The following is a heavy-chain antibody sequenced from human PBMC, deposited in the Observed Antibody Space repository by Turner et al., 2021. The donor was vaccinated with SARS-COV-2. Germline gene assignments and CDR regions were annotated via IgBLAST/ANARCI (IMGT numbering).Heavy chain of an antibody. V-gene: IGHV3-66*01. Sequence: EVQLLESGGGLVQPGGSLRLSCAASGFTVSSTYMSWVRQAPGKGLEWVSVIYSGGSTYYADSVKGRFTISRDNSKNTLYLQMNSLRAEDTAVYDCARDLEAAAGPWGQGTLVTVSS. CDR2: IYSGGST. CDR1: GFTVSSTY. CDR3: ARDLEAAAGP. J-gene: IGHJ4*02. D-gene: IGHD6-13*01.